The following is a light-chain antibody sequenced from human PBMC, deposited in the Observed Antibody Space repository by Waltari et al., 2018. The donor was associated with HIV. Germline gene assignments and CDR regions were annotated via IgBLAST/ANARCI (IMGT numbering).Light chain of an antibody. CDR1: SSDFSDYNH. Sequence: QSALTQPASVSGSPGQSIAISCSGTSSDFSDYNHVPWYQQHPGQAPKLMLYEVSNRPSGVPDRFSGSKSGNTASLTISGLQAEDEADYYCSSYTTTFTWVFGGGTKLTVL. CDR3: SSYTTTFTWV. V-gene: IGLV2-14*01. J-gene: IGLJ3*02. CDR2: EVS.